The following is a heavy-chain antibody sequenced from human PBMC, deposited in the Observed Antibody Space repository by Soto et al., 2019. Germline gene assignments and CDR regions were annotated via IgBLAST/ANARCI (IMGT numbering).Heavy chain of an antibody. CDR2: INHSGST. D-gene: IGHD2-21*02. J-gene: IGHJ4*02. CDR1: GGSFSGYY. Sequence: SETLSLTCAVYGGSFSGYYWNWIRQPPGKGPEWIGEINHSGSTNYNPSLKSRVTISGDTSKNQFSLKLSSVTAADTAVYYCARGRAKVTTFRYFDYWGQGALVTVSS. V-gene: IGHV4-34*01. CDR3: ARGRAKVTTFRYFDY.